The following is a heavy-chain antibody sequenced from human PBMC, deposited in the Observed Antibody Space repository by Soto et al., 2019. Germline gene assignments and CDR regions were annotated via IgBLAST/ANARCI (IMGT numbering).Heavy chain of an antibody. V-gene: IGHV3-21*01. D-gene: IGHD3-22*01. CDR2: ISSSSGYI. J-gene: IGHJ4*02. Sequence: TGGSLRLSCAASGFTFSRYNMNWVRQAPGKGLEWVSSISSSSGYIYYADSVKGRFTISRDKAKNSVYLQMNSLKAEDTAVYYCSRGSFYDSSGYRPFDYWGQGTLVTVSS. CDR1: GFTFSRYN. CDR3: SRGSFYDSSGYRPFDY.